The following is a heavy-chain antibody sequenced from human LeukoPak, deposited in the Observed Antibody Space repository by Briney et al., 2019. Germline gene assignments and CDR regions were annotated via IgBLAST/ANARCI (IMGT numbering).Heavy chain of an antibody. V-gene: IGHV1-2*02. CDR1: GYTFTGYY. J-gene: IGHJ1*01. Sequence: ASVKVSCKASGYTFTGYYMHWVRRAPGQGLEWMGWINPNSGGTNYAQKFQGRVTMTRDTSISTAYMELSRLRSDDTAVYYCARVVRAAAAPRSYFQHWGQGTLVTVSS. D-gene: IGHD6-13*01. CDR3: ARVVRAAAAPRSYFQH. CDR2: INPNSGGT.